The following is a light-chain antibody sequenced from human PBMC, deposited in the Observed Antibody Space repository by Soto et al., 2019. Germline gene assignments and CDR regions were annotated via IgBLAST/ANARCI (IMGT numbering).Light chain of an antibody. CDR2: GNS. J-gene: IGLJ1*01. Sequence: QSVLTQPTSVSGAPGQRVTISCTGSSSNIGAGYDVHWYQQLPGTAPKLLIYGNSNRPSGVPDRFSGSKSGTSASLAITGLQAEDEADYYCQSYDSSLSRVFGTGTKLTVL. CDR1: SSNIGAGYD. V-gene: IGLV1-40*01. CDR3: QSYDSSLSRV.